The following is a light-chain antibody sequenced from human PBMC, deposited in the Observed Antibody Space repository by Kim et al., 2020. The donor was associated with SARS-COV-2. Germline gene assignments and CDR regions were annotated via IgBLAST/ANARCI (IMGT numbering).Light chain of an antibody. Sequence: EIVMTQSPGSLSLSPGERATLSCRASQSVGGGYLAWYQQQPGQAPRLLIYGASTRATGIPDRFSGSGSGTDFSLTISSLEPEDFAMYYWQQYASSPYNFGQGTKLEI. CDR3: QQYASSPYN. J-gene: IGKJ2*01. CDR1: QSVGGGY. V-gene: IGKV3-20*01. CDR2: GAS.